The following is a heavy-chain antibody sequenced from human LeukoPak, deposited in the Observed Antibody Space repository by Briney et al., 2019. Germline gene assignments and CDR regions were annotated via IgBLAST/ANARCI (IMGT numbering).Heavy chain of an antibody. CDR3: ASHGVLRYFDE. CDR1: GFTVSNNY. V-gene: IGHV3-53*01. Sequence: GGSLRLSCAASGFTVSNNYMSWVRQAPGKGLEWVSVIYSGGTTYYADSVKGRFTISRDNSKNTLYLQMNSLRAEDTAVYYCASHGVLRYFDEWGPGTLVTVSS. J-gene: IGHJ4*02. CDR2: IYSGGTT. D-gene: IGHD3-9*01.